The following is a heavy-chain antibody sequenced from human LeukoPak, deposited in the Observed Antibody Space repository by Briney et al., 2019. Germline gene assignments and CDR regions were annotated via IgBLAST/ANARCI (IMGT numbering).Heavy chain of an antibody. J-gene: IGHJ4*02. CDR2: IYPGDSDT. Sequence: GESLKISCKGSGYSFTSYWIGWVRQIPGKGLEWMVNIYPGDSDTRYSPSFQGQVTISADKSISTAYLQWSSLKASDTAMYYCARRRVYYDSSGYLYYFDYWGQGTLVTVSS. CDR3: ARRRVYYDSSGYLYYFDY. V-gene: IGHV5-51*01. D-gene: IGHD3-22*01. CDR1: GYSFTSYW.